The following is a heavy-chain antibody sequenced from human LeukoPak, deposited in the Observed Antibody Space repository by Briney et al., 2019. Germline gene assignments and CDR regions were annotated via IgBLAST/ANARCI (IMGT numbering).Heavy chain of an antibody. J-gene: IGHJ6*03. D-gene: IGHD2-15*01. CDR1: GYTFTSFG. CDR2: VCGNSAYT. V-gene: IGHV1-18*01. CDR3: ARRSVAGRDYYYMDV. Sequence: ASVKVSCKASGYTFTSFGISWIRQAPAQGIEWMGWVCGNSAYTNSAQKLQDRDTMTTDTSTNTAYLEQRSLRSDDTAVYYCARRSVAGRDYYYMDVGGKGPTDTVS.